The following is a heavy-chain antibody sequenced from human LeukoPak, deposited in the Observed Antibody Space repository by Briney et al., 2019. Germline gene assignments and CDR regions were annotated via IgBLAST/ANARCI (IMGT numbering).Heavy chain of an antibody. CDR3: ARGIAVAGYYYYMDV. D-gene: IGHD6-19*01. CDR1: GFTLSTYG. CDR2: IRYDGRNK. J-gene: IGHJ6*03. V-gene: IGHV3-30*02. Sequence: GGSLRLSCAASGFTLSTYGMHWVRQAPGKGLEWVAFIRYDGRNKYYADSVKGRFTISRDDAKNSLYLQMNSLRAEDAAVYYCARGIAVAGYYYYMDVWGKGTTVTVSS.